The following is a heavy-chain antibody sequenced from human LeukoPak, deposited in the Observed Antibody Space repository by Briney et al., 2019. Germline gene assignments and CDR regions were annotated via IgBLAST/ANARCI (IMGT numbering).Heavy chain of an antibody. Sequence: TSETLSLACTVSGGSISSYYWSWIRQPAGKGLEWIGRIYTSGSTNYNPSLKSRVTMSVDTSKNQFSLKLSSVTAADTAVYYCARDLYCSGGSCYGFGYYYYYMDVWGKGTTVTVSS. CDR2: IYTSGST. J-gene: IGHJ6*03. CDR3: ARDLYCSGGSCYGFGYYYYYMDV. D-gene: IGHD2-15*01. CDR1: GGSISSYY. V-gene: IGHV4-4*07.